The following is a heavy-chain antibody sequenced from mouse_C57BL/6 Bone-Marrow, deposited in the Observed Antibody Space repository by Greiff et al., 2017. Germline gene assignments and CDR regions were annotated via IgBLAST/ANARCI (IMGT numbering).Heavy chain of an antibody. CDR3: ANDYAYYFDY. Sequence: VKVVESGAELARPGASVKLSCKASGYTFTSYGISWVKQRTGQGLEWIGEIYPRSGNTYYNEKFKGKATLTADKSSSTAYMELRSLTSEDSAVYFCANDYAYYFDYWGQGTTLTVSS. CDR2: IYPRSGNT. J-gene: IGHJ2*01. CDR1: GYTFTSYG. V-gene: IGHV1-81*01. D-gene: IGHD2-4*01.